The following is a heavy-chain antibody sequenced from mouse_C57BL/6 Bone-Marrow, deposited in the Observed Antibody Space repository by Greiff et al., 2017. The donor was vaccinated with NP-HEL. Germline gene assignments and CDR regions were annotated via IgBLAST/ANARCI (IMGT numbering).Heavy chain of an antibody. J-gene: IGHJ3*01. CDR3: ARENSSRAWFTY. CDR2: IYPRSGNT. V-gene: IGHV1-81*01. CDR1: GYTFTSYG. Sequence: QVQLQQSGAELARPGASVKLSCKASGYTFTSYGISWVKQRTGQGLEWIGEIYPRSGNTYYNEKFKGKATLTADKSSSTAYMELRSLTSEDSAVYFCARENSSRAWFTYWGQGTLVTVSA. D-gene: IGHD3-2*02.